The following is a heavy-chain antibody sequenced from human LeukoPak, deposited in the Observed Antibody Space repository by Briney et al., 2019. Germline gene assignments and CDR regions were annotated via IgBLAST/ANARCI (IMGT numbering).Heavy chain of an antibody. CDR3: ARHRDFDWLSNLDAFDI. D-gene: IGHD3-9*01. CDR1: RFTFSSYN. J-gene: IGHJ3*02. V-gene: IGHV3-21*01. Sequence: PGGSLRLSCAASRFTFSSYNMNWVRQAPGKGLEWVSSISSSSSYIYYADSVKGRFTISRDNAKNSLYLQMNSLRAEDTAVYYCARHRDFDWLSNLDAFDIWGQGTMVTVSS. CDR2: ISSSSSYI.